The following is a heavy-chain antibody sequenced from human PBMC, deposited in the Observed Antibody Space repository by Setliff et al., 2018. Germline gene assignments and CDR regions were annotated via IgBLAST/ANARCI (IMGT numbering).Heavy chain of an antibody. CDR1: GFTFSSYS. CDR3: ARTPGSTVTPLDY. D-gene: IGHD4-17*01. CDR2: ISSSRSTI. Sequence: PGGSLRLSCAASGFTFSSYSMNWVRQAPGKGLEWVSYISSSRSTIYYADSVKGRFTISRDNAKNSLYLQINSLRAEDTAVYYCARTPGSTVTPLDYWGQGTLVTVSS. J-gene: IGHJ4*02. V-gene: IGHV3-48*01.